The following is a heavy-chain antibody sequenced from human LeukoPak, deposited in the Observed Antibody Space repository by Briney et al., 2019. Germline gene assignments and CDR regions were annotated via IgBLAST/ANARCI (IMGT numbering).Heavy chain of an antibody. CDR3: ARDGGGQLEREDYYYYMDV. Sequence: GASVKVSCKASGGTFSSYAISWVRQAPGQGLEWMGGIIPIFGTANYAQKFQGRVTITADESTSTAYMELSSLRSEDTAVYYCARDGGGQLEREDYYYYMDVWGKGTTVTVSS. CDR2: IIPIFGTA. D-gene: IGHD1-1*01. J-gene: IGHJ6*03. CDR1: GGTFSSYA. V-gene: IGHV1-69*13.